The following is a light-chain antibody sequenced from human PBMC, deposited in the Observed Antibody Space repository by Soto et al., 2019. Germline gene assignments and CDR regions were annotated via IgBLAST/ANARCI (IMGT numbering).Light chain of an antibody. J-gene: IGLJ2*01. CDR2: DVS. V-gene: IGLV2-14*01. Sequence: QSALTQPASVSGSLGQSITISCTGTSSDVGGYNYVSWYQQHPGKAPKLMIYDVSNRPSGVSNRFSGSKSGNTASLTISGLQAEDEADYYCSSYTSSSTLEFGGGTKVTVL. CDR1: SSDVGGYNY. CDR3: SSYTSSSTLE.